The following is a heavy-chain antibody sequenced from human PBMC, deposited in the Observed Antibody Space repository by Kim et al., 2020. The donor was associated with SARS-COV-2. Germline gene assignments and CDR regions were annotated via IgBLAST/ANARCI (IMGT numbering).Heavy chain of an antibody. V-gene: IGHV4-59*01. CDR3: ARDLDV. J-gene: IGHJ6*02. Sequence: YYSGGTNYNHSLKSRVTISVDTSKHQFSLKLSSVTAADTAVYYCARDLDVWGQGTTVTVSS. CDR2: YYSGGT.